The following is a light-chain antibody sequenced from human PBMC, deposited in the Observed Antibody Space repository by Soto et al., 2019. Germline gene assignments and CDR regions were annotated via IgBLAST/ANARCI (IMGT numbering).Light chain of an antibody. CDR1: SSDVGGYNY. CDR3: SSYTSSNTLVV. Sequence: QSALTQPASVSGSPGQSITISCTGTSSDVGGYNYVSWYQQHPGKAPKLVIYDFSNRPSGVSNRFSGSKSGNTDSLTISGLQAEDEANYYCSSYTSSNTLVVFGGGTKLTVL. CDR2: DFS. J-gene: IGLJ2*01. V-gene: IGLV2-14*03.